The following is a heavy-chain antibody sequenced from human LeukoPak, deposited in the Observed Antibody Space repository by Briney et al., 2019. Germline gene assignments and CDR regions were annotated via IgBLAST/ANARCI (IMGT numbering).Heavy chain of an antibody. CDR1: GFTFSSYA. CDR2: ISYDGSNK. J-gene: IGHJ4*02. Sequence: PGGSLRLSCAASGFTFSSYAMHWVRQAPGKGLEWVAVISYDGSNKYYADSVKGRFTISRDNSKNTLYLQMNSLRAEDTAVYYCARDWYPMSAQYYFDYWGQGTLVTVSS. CDR3: ARDWYPMSAQYYFDY. D-gene: IGHD3-10*02. V-gene: IGHV3-30-3*01.